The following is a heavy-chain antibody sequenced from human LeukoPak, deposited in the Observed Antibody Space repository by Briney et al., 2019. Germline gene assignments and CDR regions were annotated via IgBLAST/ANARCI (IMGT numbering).Heavy chain of an antibody. CDR2: IDSDGSTT. D-gene: IGHD3-9*01. J-gene: IGHJ5*01. CDR1: GFTFSNYW. CDR3: VRDWDHFDFDS. V-gene: IGHV3-74*01. Sequence: GGSLRLSCVASGFTFSNYWMHWVRQAPGKGLVWVSRIDSDGSTTSHADSVKGRFTTSRDNAKNTLYLQMSSLRVEDTAVYYCVRDWDHFDFDSWGLGTLVTVSS.